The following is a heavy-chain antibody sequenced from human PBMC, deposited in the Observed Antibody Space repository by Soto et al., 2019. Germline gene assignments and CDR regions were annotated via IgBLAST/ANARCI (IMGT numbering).Heavy chain of an antibody. CDR1: GGSISSYY. V-gene: IGHV4-59*01. CDR3: ARERASSGWYGKVNRHFDY. J-gene: IGHJ4*02. Sequence: QVQLQESGPGLVKPSETLSLTCTVSGGSISSYYWSWIRQPPGKGLEWIGYSYYSGSTNYNPSLKSRVTISVDTSKNQFSLKLSSVTAADTAVYYCARERASSGWYGKVNRHFDYWGQGTLVTVSS. D-gene: IGHD6-19*01. CDR2: SYYSGST.